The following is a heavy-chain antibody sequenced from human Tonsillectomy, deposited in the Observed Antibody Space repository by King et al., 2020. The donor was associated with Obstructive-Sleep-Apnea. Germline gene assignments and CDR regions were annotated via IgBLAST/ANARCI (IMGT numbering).Heavy chain of an antibody. J-gene: IGHJ6*02. D-gene: IGHD1-26*01. Sequence: VQLVESGAEVKKSGASVKVSCKASGYTFTDYYIHWVRQAPGQGLEWMGWINPKSGGTNYAQKFKGWVTMTRDTSISTVYMELSRLRSDDTAVYYCAREDSGRYYEKGMDVWGQGTTVTVSS. V-gene: IGHV1-2*04. CDR3: AREDSGRYYEKGMDV. CDR2: INPKSGGT. CDR1: GYTFTDYY.